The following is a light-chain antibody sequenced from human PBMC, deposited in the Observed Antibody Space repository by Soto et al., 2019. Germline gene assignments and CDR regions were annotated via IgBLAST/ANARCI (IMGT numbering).Light chain of an antibody. CDR1: QSVSSY. CDR2: DAS. J-gene: IGKJ4*01. V-gene: IGKV3-11*01. Sequence: EIVLTQSPATLSLSPGERATLSCRASQSVSSYLAWYQQKPGQAPRLLIYDASNRAAGIPARFSASGSGTDFPLPMSGLGPEDVAVYYCHHRSNWPLTFGGGAKVDLK. CDR3: HHRSNWPLT.